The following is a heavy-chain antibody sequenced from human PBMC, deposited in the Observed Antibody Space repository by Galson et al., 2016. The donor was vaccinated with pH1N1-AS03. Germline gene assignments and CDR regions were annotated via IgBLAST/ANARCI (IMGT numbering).Heavy chain of an antibody. J-gene: IGHJ4*02. CDR1: GFTFDAYA. D-gene: IGHD2-15*01. V-gene: IGHV3-9*01. CDR3: AKSPGYFSAGSCSDQGYFDY. Sequence: SLRLSCAGSGFTFDAYAMHWVRQGPGKGLEWVSGIDRNSGTIGYTDSVKGRFTISRDNAKNSLYLEMNSLRAEDTALYYCAKSPGYFSAGSCSDQGYFDYWGQGTLVTVSS. CDR2: IDRNSGTI.